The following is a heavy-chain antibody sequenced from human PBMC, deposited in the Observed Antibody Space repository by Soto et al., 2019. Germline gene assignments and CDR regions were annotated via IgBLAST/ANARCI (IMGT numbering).Heavy chain of an antibody. CDR1: GYTFSNYG. V-gene: IGHV1-18*01. J-gene: IGHJ5*02. CDR2: ISAYNGNT. Sequence: ASVKVSCKASGYTFSNYGITWVRQAPGQGLEWMGWISAYNGNTHFAQKFQGRVTMTTDTPTTTAYMELSSLRSEDTAVYYCARAPAIAECKFDPWGQGTLVTVSS. CDR3: ARAPAIAECKFDP. D-gene: IGHD6-13*01.